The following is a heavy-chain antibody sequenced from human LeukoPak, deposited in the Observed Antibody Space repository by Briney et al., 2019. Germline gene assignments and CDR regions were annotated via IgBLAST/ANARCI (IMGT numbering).Heavy chain of an antibody. J-gene: IGHJ4*02. CDR1: GYIFSNNW. CDR3: AGRRRYSFGYHFDY. V-gene: IGHV5-51*04. D-gene: IGHD5-18*01. CDR2: IYPDDSMT. Sequence: GESLKISCKGSGYIFSNNWIGWVRQMPGQGLEWMGSIYPDDSMTRYSPSFQRQVTTLADTPISTAYLQWSSLKASDTAMYYWAGRRRYSFGYHFDYWGQGALVTASS.